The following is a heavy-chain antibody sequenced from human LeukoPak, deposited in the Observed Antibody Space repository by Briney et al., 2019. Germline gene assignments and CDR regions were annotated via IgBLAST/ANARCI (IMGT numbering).Heavy chain of an antibody. CDR1: GFTFSNYG. V-gene: IGHV3-23*01. CDR3: AKEGGRQWLEDLDY. Sequence: PGETLRLSCAASGFTFSNYGMGWVRQAPGKGLEWVSIIGISGGSTYYADSVKGRFTISRDNSENTLYLQMNSLRAEDTAVYYCAKEGGRQWLEDLDYWGQGTLVTVSS. D-gene: IGHD6-19*01. J-gene: IGHJ4*02. CDR2: IGISGGST.